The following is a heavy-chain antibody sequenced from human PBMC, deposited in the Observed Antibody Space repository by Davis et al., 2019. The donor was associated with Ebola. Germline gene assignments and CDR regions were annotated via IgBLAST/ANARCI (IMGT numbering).Heavy chain of an antibody. Sequence: GESLKISCTASGFTFSDYWMSWVRQAPGKGLEWVANIKPDGSEKYSVNSVKGRFTISRDNAKNSLYLQMNSLRAEDTAVYYCARGGEGLLGYWGQGTLVTVSS. CDR3: ARGGEGLLGY. D-gene: IGHD1-26*01. V-gene: IGHV3-7*03. CDR1: GFTFSDYW. CDR2: IKPDGSEK. J-gene: IGHJ4*02.